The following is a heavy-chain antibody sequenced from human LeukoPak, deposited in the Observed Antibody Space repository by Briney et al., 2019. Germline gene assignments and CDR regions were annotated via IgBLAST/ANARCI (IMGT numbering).Heavy chain of an antibody. CDR3: AREARTTLDY. Sequence: GGSLRLSCAASGFSFSSHSMNWVRQAPGKGLEWVSYISGSSTTIDYADSAKGRFIISRDNAKKSLYLQMNNLRAEDTAVYYCAREARTTLDYWGQGTLVTVSS. D-gene: IGHD2/OR15-2a*01. V-gene: IGHV3-48*01. CDR1: GFSFSSHS. J-gene: IGHJ4*02. CDR2: ISGSSTTI.